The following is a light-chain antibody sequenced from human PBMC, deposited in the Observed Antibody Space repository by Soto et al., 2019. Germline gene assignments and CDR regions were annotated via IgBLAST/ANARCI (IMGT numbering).Light chain of an antibody. Sequence: QSVLTQPPSASGSPGQRITISCSGSSTNFGSNTENWYQQLPGTAPKLLIYSNNNRPSGVPDRFSGSKSGTSASLAISGLQAEDEADYYCGSWDDSITGVVFGGGTKLTVL. CDR2: SNN. CDR1: STNFGSNT. J-gene: IGLJ2*01. V-gene: IGLV1-44*01. CDR3: GSWDDSITGVV.